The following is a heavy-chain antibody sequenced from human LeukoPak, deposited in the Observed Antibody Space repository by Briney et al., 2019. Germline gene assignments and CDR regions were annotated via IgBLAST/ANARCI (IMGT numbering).Heavy chain of an antibody. CDR1: GFTFSSYW. D-gene: IGHD5-12*01. CDR2: IKQDGSEK. CDR3: ANFIVATIVDDGYSYGEGY. J-gene: IGHJ4*02. V-gene: IGHV3-7*03. Sequence: PGGSLRLSCAASGFTFSSYWMSWVRQAPGKGLEWVANIKQDGSEKYYVDSVKGRFTISRDNAKNSLYLQMNSLRAEDTAVYYCANFIVATIVDDGYSYGEGYWGQGTLVTVSS.